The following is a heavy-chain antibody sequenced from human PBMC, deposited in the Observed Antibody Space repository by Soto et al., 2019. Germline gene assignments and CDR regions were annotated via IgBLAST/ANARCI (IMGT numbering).Heavy chain of an antibody. CDR3: AKMLTMVRGVTGLRDFDF. D-gene: IGHD3-10*01. V-gene: IGHV3-23*01. CDR1: GFTFSSYA. J-gene: IGHJ4*02. Sequence: EVQLLEAGGNLIQPGGSLRLSCAASGFTFSSYAMSWVRQAPGQGLEWLSAISGPGATIYYADSVKGRFTISRDNSKKTLYLQMNSLTAEDTAGYYCAKMLTMVRGVTGLRDFDFWGQGTLVTVSS. CDR2: ISGPGATI.